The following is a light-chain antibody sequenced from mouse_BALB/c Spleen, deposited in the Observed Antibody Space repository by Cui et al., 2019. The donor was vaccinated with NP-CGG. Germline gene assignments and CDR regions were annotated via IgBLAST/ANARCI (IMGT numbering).Light chain of an antibody. CDR2: GTN. V-gene: IGLV1*01. Sequence: QAVVTQESAITTSPGETVTLTCRSSTGAVTTSNYANWVQEKPDHLFTGLIGGTNNRVPGVPARFSGSLIGDKAALTLTGAQTEDEAMYFCALWYSNHWVFGGGTKLTVL. CDR1: TGAVTTSNY. CDR3: ALWYSNHWV. J-gene: IGLJ1*01.